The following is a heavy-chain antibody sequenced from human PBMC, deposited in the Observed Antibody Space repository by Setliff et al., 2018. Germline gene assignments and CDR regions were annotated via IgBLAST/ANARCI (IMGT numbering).Heavy chain of an antibody. J-gene: IGHJ4*02. D-gene: IGHD2-8*02. V-gene: IGHV4-34*01. CDR2: INHSGST. CDR3: TVYNTGSSKDHY. CDR1: GDSISSTYY. Sequence: SETLSLTCAVSGDSISSTYYWIWIRQPPGKGLEWIGEINHSGSTNYNPSLKSRVTISVDTSKNQFSLKLSSVTAADTALYYCTVYNTGSSKDHYWGQGTPVTVSS.